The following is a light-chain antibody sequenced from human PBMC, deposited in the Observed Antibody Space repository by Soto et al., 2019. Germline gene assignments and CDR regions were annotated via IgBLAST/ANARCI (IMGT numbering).Light chain of an antibody. Sequence: QSALTQPPSASGSPGQSVTISCTGTSNDIGSYNYVSWYQQHPGKAPKLMIYEVTKRPSGVPDRFSGSKSGNTASLTVSGLQAEDEADYYCSSYAGSNNFPYVFGTGTKLTVL. CDR2: EVT. V-gene: IGLV2-8*01. J-gene: IGLJ1*01. CDR3: SSYAGSNNFPYV. CDR1: SNDIGSYNY.